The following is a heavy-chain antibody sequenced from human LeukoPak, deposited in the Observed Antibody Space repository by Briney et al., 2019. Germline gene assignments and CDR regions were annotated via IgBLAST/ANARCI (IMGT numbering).Heavy chain of an antibody. Sequence: SVKVSCKASGGTFSSYAISWVRQAPGQGLEWMGGIIPIFGTANYAQKFQGRVTITTDESTSTAYMELSSLRSEDKAVDYCARAYYYDSSGYLWYFVYWGQGTLVTVSS. D-gene: IGHD3-22*01. CDR3: ARAYYYDSSGYLWYFVY. CDR1: GGTFSSYA. CDR2: IIPIFGTA. V-gene: IGHV1-69*05. J-gene: IGHJ4*02.